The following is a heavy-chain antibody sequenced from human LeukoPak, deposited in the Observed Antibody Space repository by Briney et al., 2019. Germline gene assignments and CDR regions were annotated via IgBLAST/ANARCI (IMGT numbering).Heavy chain of an antibody. CDR1: GYRFSSYW. D-gene: IGHD2-15*01. J-gene: IGHJ4*02. Sequence: GESLKISCKGSGYRFSSYWIGWVRQMPGKGLEWMGIIYPGDSETRYSPSFQGQVTISADKSISTAYLQWSSLKASDTAMYYCVRALGYCSSDSGYYSDYWGQGTLVTVSS. CDR3: VRALGYCSSDSGYYSDY. CDR2: IYPGDSET. V-gene: IGHV5-51*01.